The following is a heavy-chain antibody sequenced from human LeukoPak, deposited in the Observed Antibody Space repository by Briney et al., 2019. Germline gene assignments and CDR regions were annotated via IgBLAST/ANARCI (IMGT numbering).Heavy chain of an antibody. CDR3: ARVSPVAENSSGWYIGDAFDI. V-gene: IGHV4-38-2*01. J-gene: IGHJ3*02. CDR1: DYFISSAHY. D-gene: IGHD6-19*01. CDR2: IYHSGST. Sequence: PSETLSLTCGVSDYFISSAHYWAWIRQPPGKGLEWIGTIYHSGSTNYNPSLKSRVTISVDTSKNQFSLKLSSVTAADTAVYYCARVSPVAENSSGWYIGDAFDIWGQGTMVTVSS.